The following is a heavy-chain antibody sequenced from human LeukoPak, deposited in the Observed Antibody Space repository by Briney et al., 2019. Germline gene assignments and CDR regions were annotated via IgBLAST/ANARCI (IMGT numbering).Heavy chain of an antibody. CDR3: AKDVAQLWFRGVNYFDY. D-gene: IGHD5-18*01. V-gene: IGHV3-30*18. CDR2: ISYDGSNK. CDR1: GFTFSSYG. J-gene: IGHJ4*02. Sequence: GRSLRLSCAASGFTFSSYGMHWVRQAPGKGLEWVAVISYDGSNKYYADSVKSRFTISRDNSKNTLYLQMNSLRAEDTAVYYCAKDVAQLWFRGVNYFDYWGQGTLVTVSS.